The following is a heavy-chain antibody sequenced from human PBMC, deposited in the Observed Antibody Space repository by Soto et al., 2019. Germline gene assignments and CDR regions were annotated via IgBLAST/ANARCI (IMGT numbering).Heavy chain of an antibody. V-gene: IGHV1-2*02. Sequence: ASVKVSCKASGYTFTAYYIHWVRQAPGQGLEWMAWINPDSGATYSAPKFQGRVTVTSDTSISTASMELSSLRSDDTAVYYCARELQGLYYFDYWGQGALVTVSS. D-gene: IGHD4-4*01. J-gene: IGHJ4*02. CDR2: INPDSGAT. CDR3: ARELQGLYYFDY. CDR1: GYTFTAYY.